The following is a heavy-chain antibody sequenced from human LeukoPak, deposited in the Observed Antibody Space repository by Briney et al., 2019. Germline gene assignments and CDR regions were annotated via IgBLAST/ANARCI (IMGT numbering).Heavy chain of an antibody. CDR1: GGSFSGYY. Sequence: SETLSLTCAVYGGSFSGYYWSWLRQPPGKGLEWIGEINHSGSTNYNPSLTSRVTISVDTSKNQFSLKLSSVTAADTAVYYCARPKPHYCSSTSCYPYFDYWGQGTLVTVSS. V-gene: IGHV4-34*01. J-gene: IGHJ4*02. D-gene: IGHD2-2*01. CDR3: ARPKPHYCSSTSCYPYFDY. CDR2: INHSGST.